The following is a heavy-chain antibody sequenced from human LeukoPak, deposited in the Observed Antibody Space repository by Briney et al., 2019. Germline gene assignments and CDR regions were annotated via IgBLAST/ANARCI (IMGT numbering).Heavy chain of an antibody. CDR3: ARASDTAFDY. V-gene: IGHV3-20*04. D-gene: IGHD5-18*01. Sequence: GGSLRLSCAASGFTFDDYGLTWVRQAPGKGLEWVSSINWNGGSTGYEDSVKGRFIISRDNAKNTLYLQMNSLRAEDTAVYYCARASDTAFDYWGQGTLVTVSS. J-gene: IGHJ4*02. CDR2: INWNGGST. CDR1: GFTFDDYG.